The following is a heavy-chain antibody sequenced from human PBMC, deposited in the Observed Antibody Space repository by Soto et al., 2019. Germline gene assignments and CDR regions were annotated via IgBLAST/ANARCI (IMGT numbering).Heavy chain of an antibody. CDR3: TRGPRPSSVGTGAF. CDR2: ISDDGSRA. Sequence: LRLSCTASGFTFSMYWMHWVRQVPGKGPEWVARISDDGSRADYADSVKGRFTISRDNAKNTLYLEMHVLRADDTAVYYCTRGPRPSSVGTGAFWGQGTPVTVSS. V-gene: IGHV3-74*01. D-gene: IGHD3-10*01. J-gene: IGHJ4*02. CDR1: GFTFSMYW.